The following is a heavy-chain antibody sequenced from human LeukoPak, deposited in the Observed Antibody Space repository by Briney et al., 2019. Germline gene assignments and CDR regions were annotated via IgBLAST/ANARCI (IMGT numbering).Heavy chain of an antibody. J-gene: IGHJ4*02. V-gene: IGHV1-18*01. CDR2: INTYKGDT. CDR1: GYTLTNYN. Sequence: ASVKVSCKASGYTLTNYNISWVRRAPGQGLEGMGWINTYKGDTLYAQKLQGRVTMTADTSTNTAYMELRSLRFDDTAVYYCAREFGHCYGDNCFYFFDTWGQGFRVTVSS. D-gene: IGHD4-23*01. CDR3: AREFGHCYGDNCFYFFDT.